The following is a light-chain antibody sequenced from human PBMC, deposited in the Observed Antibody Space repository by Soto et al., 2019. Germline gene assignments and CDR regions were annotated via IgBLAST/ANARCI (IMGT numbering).Light chain of an antibody. J-gene: IGLJ2*01. Sequence: QSVLTQPPSVSGAPGQRVTISCTGSSSNIGAGYDVHWYQQLPGTAPKLLIYTNNNRPSGVPDRFSASKSGASASLAITGLQAEDEADYYCQSYDSSLSGSVFSGGTKLTVL. V-gene: IGLV1-40*01. CDR2: TNN. CDR1: SSNIGAGYD. CDR3: QSYDSSLSGSV.